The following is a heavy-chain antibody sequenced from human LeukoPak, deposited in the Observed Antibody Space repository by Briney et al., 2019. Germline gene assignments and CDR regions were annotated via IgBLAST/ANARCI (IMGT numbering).Heavy chain of an antibody. CDR1: GGSISISSGNC. V-gene: IGHV4-4*02. CDR3: ARNGGNSDFDY. D-gene: IGHD4-23*01. CDR2: IYHSGST. J-gene: IGHJ4*02. Sequence: PSETLSLTCAVSGGSISISSGNCWTWFRQPPGKGLEWIGEIYHSGSTNYNPSLKSRVTMLLDKSKNQFSLKLSSVTAADTAVYYCARNGGNSDFDYWGQGTLVTVSS.